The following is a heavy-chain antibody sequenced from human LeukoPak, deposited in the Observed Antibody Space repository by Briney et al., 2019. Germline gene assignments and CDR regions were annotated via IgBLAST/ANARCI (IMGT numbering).Heavy chain of an antibody. V-gene: IGHV1-3*01. CDR2: INAGNGNT. D-gene: IGHD3-10*02. Sequence: ASVKVSCKASGYTLTSYAMHWVRQAPGQRLEWMGWINAGNGNTKYSQKFQGRVTITRDTSASTAYMELSSLRSEDTAVYYCARVDQDYYVPYFDYWGQGTLVTVSS. J-gene: IGHJ4*02. CDR1: GYTLTSYA. CDR3: ARVDQDYYVPYFDY.